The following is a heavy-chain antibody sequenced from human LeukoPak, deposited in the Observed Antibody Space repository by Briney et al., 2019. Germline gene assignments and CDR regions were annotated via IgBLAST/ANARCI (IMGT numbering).Heavy chain of an antibody. CDR1: GGSISSSSYY. D-gene: IGHD3-3*01. Sequence: SSETLSLTCTVSGGSISSSSYYWGWIRQPPGKGLEWIGSIYYSGSTYYNPSLKSRVTISVDTSKNQFSLKLSSVTAADTAVYYCARVQVFWSGSRSNYYFDYWGQGTLVTVSS. J-gene: IGHJ4*02. CDR3: ARVQVFWSGSRSNYYFDY. V-gene: IGHV4-39*07. CDR2: IYYSGST.